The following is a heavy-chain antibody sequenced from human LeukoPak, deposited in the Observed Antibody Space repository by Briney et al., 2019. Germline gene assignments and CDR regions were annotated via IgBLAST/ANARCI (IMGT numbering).Heavy chain of an antibody. CDR2: IYYDGSYQ. D-gene: IGHD3-22*01. CDR3: ARDPHYYDSSGYFY. CDR1: GIIFSSYG. Sequence: PGRSLRLSCAASGIIFSSYGMPWVRQAPGKGLEWLAIIYYDGSYQYYADSVKGRFTISRDNSKSTLYLQMNSLRAEDTAVYYCARDPHYYDSSGYFYWGQGTLVTVSS. V-gene: IGHV3-33*01. J-gene: IGHJ4*02.